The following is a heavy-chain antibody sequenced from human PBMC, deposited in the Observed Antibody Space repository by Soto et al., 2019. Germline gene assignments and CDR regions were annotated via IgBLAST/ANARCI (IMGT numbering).Heavy chain of an antibody. Sequence: PGGSLRLPCAASGFTFYEYAMHWVRQVPGKGLEWVSGITWNSGTRGYADSVKGRFTISRDNAKNSLYLEMTSLRPEDTAFYHCAKDGGGYAYNYELDSWGQGTLVTVSS. D-gene: IGHD3-16*01. CDR2: ITWNSGTR. CDR1: GFTFYEYA. V-gene: IGHV3-9*01. J-gene: IGHJ4*02. CDR3: AKDGGGYAYNYELDS.